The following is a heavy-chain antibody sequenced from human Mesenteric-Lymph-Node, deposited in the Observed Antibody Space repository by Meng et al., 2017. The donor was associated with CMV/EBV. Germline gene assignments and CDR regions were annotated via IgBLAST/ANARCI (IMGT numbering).Heavy chain of an antibody. J-gene: IGHJ6*02. Sequence: SETLSLTCAVYGGPFSGFHWSWIRQPPGKGLEWIGEINHGGRTNYSPSLQSRVIISVDTSKNRFSLKLSSVTAADTAIYYCASVPGEVWNYYHYGLDVWGQGTTVTVSS. V-gene: IGHV4-34*01. CDR3: ASVPGEVWNYYHYGLDV. CDR1: GGPFSGFH. D-gene: IGHD3-10*01. CDR2: INHGGRT.